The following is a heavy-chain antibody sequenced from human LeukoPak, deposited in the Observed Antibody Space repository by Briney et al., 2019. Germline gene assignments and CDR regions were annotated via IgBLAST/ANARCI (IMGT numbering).Heavy chain of an antibody. CDR2: ISYDGSNK. CDR3: ARARCSSTSCYQLYYYYYGMDV. D-gene: IGHD2-2*01. CDR1: GFTFSSYG. J-gene: IGHJ6*02. V-gene: IGHV3-30*19. Sequence: PGRSLRLSCAASGFTFSSYGMHWVRQAPGKGLEWVAVISYDGSNKYYADSVKGRFTISRDNSKNTLYLQMSSLRAEDTAVYYCARARCSSTSCYQLYYYYYGMDVWGQGTTVTVSS.